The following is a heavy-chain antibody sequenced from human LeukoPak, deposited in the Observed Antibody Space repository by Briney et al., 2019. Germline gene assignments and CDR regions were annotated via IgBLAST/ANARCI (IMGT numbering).Heavy chain of an antibody. CDR3: ARDRYYYDSSGYYRGFDP. J-gene: IGHJ5*02. D-gene: IGHD3-22*01. V-gene: IGHV1-69*13. CDR2: LIPIFGTA. CDR1: GGSFSSYA. Sequence: SVTVSCRASGGSFSSYASSWLRPATGPGLDWMGSLIPIFGTANYAQKFQGRVTITADESTSTAYMELSSLRSEDTAVYYCARDRYYYDSSGYYRGFDPWGQGTLVTVSS.